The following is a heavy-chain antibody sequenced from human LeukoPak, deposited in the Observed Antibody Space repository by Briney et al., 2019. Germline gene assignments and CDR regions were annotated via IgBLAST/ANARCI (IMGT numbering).Heavy chain of an antibody. Sequence: GGSLRLSCAASGFTFSSCWMHWVRQAPGKGLVWVSRINSNGSSTSYADSVKGRFTISRDNAKNTLYLQMNSLRAEDTAVYYCASPSCRGGSCYSGIDYWGQGTLVTVSS. CDR3: ASPSCRGGSCYSGIDY. CDR1: GFTFSSCW. J-gene: IGHJ4*02. D-gene: IGHD2-15*01. CDR2: INSNGSST. V-gene: IGHV3-74*01.